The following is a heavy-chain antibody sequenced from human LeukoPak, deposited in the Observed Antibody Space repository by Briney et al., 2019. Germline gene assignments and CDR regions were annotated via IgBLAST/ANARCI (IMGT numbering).Heavy chain of an antibody. Sequence: GGSLRLSCAASGFTFSSYAMSWVRQAPGKGLEWVSVIYSAGSTYYADSVKDRFTISRDNSKNTLYLQMNSLRAVDTAVYYCVRVTYDSRGHGWGQGTLVTVSS. CDR2: IYSAGST. V-gene: IGHV3-66*01. CDR1: GFTFSSYA. D-gene: IGHD3-22*01. CDR3: VRVTYDSRGHG. J-gene: IGHJ4*02.